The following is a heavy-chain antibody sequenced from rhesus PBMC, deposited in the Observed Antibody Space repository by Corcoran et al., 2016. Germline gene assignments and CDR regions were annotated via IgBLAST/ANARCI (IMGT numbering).Heavy chain of an antibody. CDR1: GYSISSVYY. CDR3: ARRLATVTLSYFDY. J-gene: IGHJ4*01. D-gene: IGHD5-36*02. CDR2: IYGSGGSN. Sequence: QVQLQESGPGLVKPSETLSLTCPVSGYSISSVYYWGWIRPPPGKGLEWIGSIYGSGGSNYLNPSLKSRVTLSVDTSKNQFSLKLSSVTAADTAVYYCARRLATVTLSYFDYWGQGVLVTVSS. V-gene: IGHV4S14*01.